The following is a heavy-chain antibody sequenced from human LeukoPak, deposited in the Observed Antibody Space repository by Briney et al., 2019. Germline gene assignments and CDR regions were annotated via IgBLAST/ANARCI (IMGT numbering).Heavy chain of an antibody. CDR1: GFALSSHW. Sequence: GGSLRLSCAASGFALSSHWMTWVRQVPGRGPEWVANVNRDGSETYYLDSVKGRFTISKDNAKNSLYLQMNSLRTEDTALYHCARNNGMDVWGQGTTVIVSS. CDR3: ARNNGMDV. J-gene: IGHJ6*02. CDR2: VNRDGSET. V-gene: IGHV3-7*03.